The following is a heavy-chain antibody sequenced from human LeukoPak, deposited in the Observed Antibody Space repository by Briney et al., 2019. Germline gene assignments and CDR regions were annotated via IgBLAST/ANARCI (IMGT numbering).Heavy chain of an antibody. J-gene: IGHJ4*02. V-gene: IGHV3-7*04. Sequence: QPGGSLRLSCAASGFTFRHYWMNWVRQASGKGLEWVANIKTDGSEKRDADSVKGRFTISRDNAENSLYLQMNSLRAEDTAVYYCARVVGTDEGADYWGQGTLVTVSS. CDR1: GFTFRHYW. D-gene: IGHD1-7*01. CDR3: ARVVGTDEGADY. CDR2: IKTDGSEK.